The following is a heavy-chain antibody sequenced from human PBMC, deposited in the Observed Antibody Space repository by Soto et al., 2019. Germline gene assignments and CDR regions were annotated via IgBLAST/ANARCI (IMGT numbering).Heavy chain of an antibody. Sequence: PVKVSCKASGGTFSSYAISWVRQAPGQGLEWMGGIIPIFGTANYAQKFQGRVTITADESTSTAYMELSSLRSQDTAVYYCASEVGWGAAAVPGAFDIWGEGTMVTVSS. J-gene: IGHJ3*02. CDR3: ASEVGWGAAAVPGAFDI. CDR1: GGTFSSYA. V-gene: IGHV1-69*13. CDR2: IIPIFGTA. D-gene: IGHD6-13*01.